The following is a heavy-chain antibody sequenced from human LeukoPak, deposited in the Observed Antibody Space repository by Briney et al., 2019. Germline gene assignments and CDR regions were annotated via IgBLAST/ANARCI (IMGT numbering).Heavy chain of an antibody. Sequence: SEALSLTCTVSGGSISSNYWSWFRQPPGKGLEWIGYIYYSGTTNYNPSLKSRVTISVDTSKNQFSLKLSSVTAADTAVYYCASHMGFWGQGTLVTVSS. CDR1: GGSISSNY. CDR2: IYYSGTT. J-gene: IGHJ4*02. V-gene: IGHV4-59*01. CDR3: ASHMGF.